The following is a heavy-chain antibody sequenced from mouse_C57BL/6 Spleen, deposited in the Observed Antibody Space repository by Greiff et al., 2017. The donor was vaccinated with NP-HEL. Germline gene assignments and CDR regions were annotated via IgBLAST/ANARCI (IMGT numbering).Heavy chain of an antibody. CDR2: IYPGNSDT. J-gene: IGHJ2*01. CDR1: GYTFTSYW. D-gene: IGHD3-3*01. V-gene: IGHV1-5*01. CDR3: TRERDGGYFDY. Sequence: EVQLQQSGTVLARPGASVKMSRKTSGYTFTSYWMHWVKQRPGQGLEWIGAIYPGNSDTSYNQKFKGKAKLTAVTSASTAYMELSSLTNEDSAVYYCTRERDGGYFDYWGQGTTLTVSS.